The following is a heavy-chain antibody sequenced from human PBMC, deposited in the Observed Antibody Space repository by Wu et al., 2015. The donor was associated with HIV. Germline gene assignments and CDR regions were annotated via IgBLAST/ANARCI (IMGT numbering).Heavy chain of an antibody. CDR3: ARELEDPAIMVRAGFDP. CDR1: GDIFSKYA. J-gene: IGHJ5*02. D-gene: IGHD3-10*01. CDR2: STLLFGNN. V-gene: IGHV1-69*05. Sequence: QVQLVQSGAEVKKPGSSVKVSCKASGDIFSKYAINWVRQAPGQGLEWMGGSTLLFGNNKLTHRSSRARVTITSDVYTSTAYMEMGSLRSEDTAIYYCARELEDPAIMVRAGFDPWGQGTLVTVSS.